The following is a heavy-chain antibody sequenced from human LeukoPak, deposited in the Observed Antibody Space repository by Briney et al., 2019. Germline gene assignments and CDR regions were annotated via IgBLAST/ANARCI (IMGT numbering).Heavy chain of an antibody. CDR3: ARDHYGDYG. CDR2: ISGSGDNT. V-gene: IGHV3-23*01. CDR1: RFTFSTYA. Sequence: GGSLRLSCAASRFTFSTYAMNWVRQAPGKGLEWVSAISGSGDNTYYADSVKGRFTISRDDSKNTQYLQMKSLRAEDTAVYYCARDHYGDYGWGLGTLVAVSS. J-gene: IGHJ4*02. D-gene: IGHD4-17*01.